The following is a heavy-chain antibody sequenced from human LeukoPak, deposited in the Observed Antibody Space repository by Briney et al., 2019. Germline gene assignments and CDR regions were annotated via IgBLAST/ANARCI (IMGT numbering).Heavy chain of an antibody. J-gene: IGHJ4*02. Sequence: SETLSLTCTVPGGSISSYYWSWFRQPPGKGLEWIGYIYYSGSTNYNPSLKSRVTISGDTSKNQFSLRLSSVTAADTAVYYCARADCGGDCYSVVWGQGTLVTVSS. CDR3: ARADCGGDCYSVV. V-gene: IGHV4-59*08. CDR2: IYYSGST. CDR1: GGSISSYY. D-gene: IGHD2-21*02.